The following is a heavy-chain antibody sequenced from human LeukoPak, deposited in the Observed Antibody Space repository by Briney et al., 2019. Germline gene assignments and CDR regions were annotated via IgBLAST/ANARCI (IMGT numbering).Heavy chain of an antibody. CDR3: ARDRGTWNDDGFDY. Sequence: SGTLSLTCGVSGGSISSNNWWSWVRQPPGQGLEWIGEIYHSGSTNYNPSLKSRVTMSVDTSKNQFSLKLSSVTAADTAVYYCARDRGTWNDDGFDYWGQGTLVTVSS. V-gene: IGHV4-4*02. J-gene: IGHJ4*02. D-gene: IGHD1-1*01. CDR1: GGSISSNNW. CDR2: IYHSGST.